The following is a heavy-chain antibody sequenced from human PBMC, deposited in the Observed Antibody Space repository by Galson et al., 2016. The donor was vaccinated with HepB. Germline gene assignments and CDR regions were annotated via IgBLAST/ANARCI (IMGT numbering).Heavy chain of an antibody. CDR3: ARGRGSCSDY. J-gene: IGHJ4*02. CDR1: GFSFSMYS. CDR2: ISDDVSNT. D-gene: IGHD2-15*01. Sequence: FLRLSYAASGFSFSMYSMHWVRHAPGRGLEWVPLISDDVSNTYYADSVQRRFTISRDNSKNTLYLEMNSVRLKDTAVYCCARGRGSCSDYWGRGTLVTVSS. V-gene: IGHV3-30-3*01.